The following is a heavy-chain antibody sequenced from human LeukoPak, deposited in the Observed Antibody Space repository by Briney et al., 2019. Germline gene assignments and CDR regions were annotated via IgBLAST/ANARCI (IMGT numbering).Heavy chain of an antibody. CDR2: ISSSSSYI. CDR3: ARGRTRGAFDI. Sequence: SGGSLRLSCAASGFTFSSYSMNWVRQAPGKGLEWVSSISSSSSYIYYADSVKGRFTISRDNAKNSLYLQMNSLRAEDTAVYYCARGRTRGAFDIWGQGTMVTVSS. V-gene: IGHV3-21*01. J-gene: IGHJ3*02. CDR1: GFTFSSYS. D-gene: IGHD2-2*01.